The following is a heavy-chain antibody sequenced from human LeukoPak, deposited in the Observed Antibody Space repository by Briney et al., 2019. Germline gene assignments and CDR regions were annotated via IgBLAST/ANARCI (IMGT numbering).Heavy chain of an antibody. J-gene: IGHJ6*02. Sequence: SESLSLTCAVYGGSFSGYYWSWIRQPPGKGLEWIGEINHSGSTNYNPSLKSRVTISVDTSKNQFSLKLSSVTAADTAVYYCARSATISVYYYYGMDVWGQGTTVTVSS. CDR2: INHSGST. CDR1: GGSFSGYY. D-gene: IGHD2-15*01. CDR3: ARSATISVYYYYGMDV. V-gene: IGHV4-34*01.